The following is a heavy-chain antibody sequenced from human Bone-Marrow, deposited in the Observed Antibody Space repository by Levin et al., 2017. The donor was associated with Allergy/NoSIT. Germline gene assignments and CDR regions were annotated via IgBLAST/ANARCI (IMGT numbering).Heavy chain of an antibody. CDR1: GFTFGSYG. CDR3: ARDQYGDKERWSFDY. D-gene: IGHD5-24*01. Sequence: GGSLRLSCAASGFTFGSYGMNWVRQAPGKGLEWVSSISTSSSNIYYGDSVKGRFTISRDNAKNSLYLQMDSLRAEDTAVYYCARDQYGDKERWSFDYWGQGTLVTVSS. CDR2: ISTSSSNI. J-gene: IGHJ4*02. V-gene: IGHV3-21*01.